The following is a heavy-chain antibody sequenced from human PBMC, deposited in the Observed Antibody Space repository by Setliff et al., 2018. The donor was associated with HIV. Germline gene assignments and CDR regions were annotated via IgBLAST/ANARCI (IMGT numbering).Heavy chain of an antibody. CDR1: DGSISSHY. J-gene: IGHJ4*02. V-gene: IGHV4-59*11. Sequence: PSETLSLTCTVSDGSISSHYWSWIRQPPGKGLEWIGYIYYSGSTNYNPSLKSRVTISADTSKNQFSLKLSSVTAADTALYYCARARYRSSWYPLGYWGQGTLVTVSS. CDR2: IYYSGST. CDR3: ARARYRSSWYPLGY. D-gene: IGHD6-13*01.